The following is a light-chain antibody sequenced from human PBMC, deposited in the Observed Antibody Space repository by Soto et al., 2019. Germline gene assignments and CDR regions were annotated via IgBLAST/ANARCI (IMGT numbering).Light chain of an antibody. V-gene: IGLV2-14*01. CDR2: EVT. Sequence: QSVLTQRASVSGSPGQSITISCTGTSRDIGNYNYVSWYQHHPGKAPKLMIYEVTSRPSGVSDRFSGSKSGMTASLTISGLQPEDEADYYCCSYAGSYTYVFGVGTKVTV. CDR1: SRDIGNYNY. CDR3: CSYAGSYTYV. J-gene: IGLJ1*01.